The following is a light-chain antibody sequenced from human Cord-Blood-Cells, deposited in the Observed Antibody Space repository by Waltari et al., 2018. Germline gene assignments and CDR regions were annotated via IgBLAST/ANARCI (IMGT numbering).Light chain of an antibody. Sequence: QSALTQPASVSGSPGQSITISYTGTSSDVGGYNYVSWYQQHPGKAPKLMIYEVSNRPSGVSTRFSGSQSGNTASLTISGLQAEDEADYYCSSSTSSSTYVFGTGTKVTVL. J-gene: IGLJ1*01. CDR2: EVS. CDR1: SSDVGGYNY. V-gene: IGLV2-14*01. CDR3: SSSTSSSTYV.